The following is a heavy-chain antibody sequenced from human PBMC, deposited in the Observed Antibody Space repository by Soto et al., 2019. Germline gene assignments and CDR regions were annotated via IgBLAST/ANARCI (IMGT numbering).Heavy chain of an antibody. CDR1: GFTFDDYA. CDR2: ISWNSGSI. J-gene: IGHJ4*02. V-gene: IGHV3-9*01. CDR3: ATGLSGYDRYY. Sequence: EVQLVESGGGLVQPGRSLRLSCAASGFTFDDYAMHWVRQAPGKGLEWVSGISWNSGSIGYADSVKGRFTISRDNAKNSLYLQMNSLRAEDTALYYCATGLSGYDRYYWGQGTLVTVSS. D-gene: IGHD5-12*01.